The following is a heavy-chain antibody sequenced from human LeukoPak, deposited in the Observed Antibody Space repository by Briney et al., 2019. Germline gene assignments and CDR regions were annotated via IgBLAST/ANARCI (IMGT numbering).Heavy chain of an antibody. D-gene: IGHD6-19*01. V-gene: IGHV3-13*01. CDR2: IGSGGDT. CDR1: GFSFSTYD. CDR3: ARAVAGTDEIDS. Sequence: LSGGSLRLSCAGSGFSFSTYDMLWVRQAPGKGLEWVSAIGSGGDTYYAGSVKGRFTISRESAKNSFYLQMNSLNAGDTAVYFCARAVAGTDEIDSWGRGTLVTVSS. J-gene: IGHJ4*02.